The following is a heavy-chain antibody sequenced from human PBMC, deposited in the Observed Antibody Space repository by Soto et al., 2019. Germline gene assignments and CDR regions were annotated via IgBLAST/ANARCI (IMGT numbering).Heavy chain of an antibody. D-gene: IGHD1-1*01. V-gene: IGHV4-59*01. CDR2: IYYSGST. Sequence: SETLSLTCTVSGGSISSYYWSWIRQPPGKGLEWIWYIYYSGSTNYNPYLKSRVTISVDKSKNQFSLKLSSVTAADTAVYYCARDGNWHGDYYYGMDVWRQGTTDTVSS. CDR1: GGSISSYY. J-gene: IGHJ6*02. CDR3: ARDGNWHGDYYYGMDV.